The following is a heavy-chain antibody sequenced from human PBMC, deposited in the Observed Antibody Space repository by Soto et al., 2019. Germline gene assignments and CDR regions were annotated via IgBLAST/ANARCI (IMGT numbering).Heavy chain of an antibody. D-gene: IGHD1-26*01. CDR3: ARGRGTYSYPLGDY. CDR1: GFTFISYA. J-gene: IGHJ4*02. Sequence: QVQLVESGGGVVQPGRSLRLSCAASGFTFISYAMIWIRQAPCKGLEWVAVISYDGGSKYYGDSVKGRFTISRDNSKNTLYLQMNSLRAEDTAVYYCARGRGTYSYPLGDYWGQGTLVTVSS. V-gene: IGHV3-30-3*01. CDR2: ISYDGGSK.